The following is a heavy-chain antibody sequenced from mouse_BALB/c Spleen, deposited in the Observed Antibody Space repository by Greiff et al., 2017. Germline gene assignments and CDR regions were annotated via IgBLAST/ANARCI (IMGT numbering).Heavy chain of an antibody. CDR1: GYAFSSYW. D-gene: IGHD1-1*01. CDR3: ARATTVVYFDY. Sequence: QVQLQQSGAELVRPGSSVKISCKASGYAFSSYWMNWVKQRPGQGLEWIGQIYPGDGDTNYNGKFKGKATLTADKSSSTAYMQLSSLTSEDSAVYFCARATTVVYFDYWGQGTTLTVSS. J-gene: IGHJ2*01. V-gene: IGHV1-80*01. CDR2: IYPGDGDT.